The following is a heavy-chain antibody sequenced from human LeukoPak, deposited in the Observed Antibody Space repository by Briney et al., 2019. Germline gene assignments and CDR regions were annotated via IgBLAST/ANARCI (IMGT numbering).Heavy chain of an antibody. J-gene: IGHJ3*02. Sequence: GGSLRLSCAASGFTFSDYYMSWVRQAPGKGLEWVSAISGSGGSTYYADSVKGRFTISRDNSKNTLYLQMNSLRAEDTAVYYCAKHPRGSGCSSTSCYDAFDIWGQGTMVTVSS. D-gene: IGHD2-2*01. CDR3: AKHPRGSGCSSTSCYDAFDI. CDR1: GFTFSDYY. CDR2: ISGSGGST. V-gene: IGHV3-23*01.